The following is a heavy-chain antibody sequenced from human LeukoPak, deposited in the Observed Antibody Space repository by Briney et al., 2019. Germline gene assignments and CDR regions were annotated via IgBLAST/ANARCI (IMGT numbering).Heavy chain of an antibody. V-gene: IGHV1-46*01. J-gene: IGHJ6*03. CDR3: ARARLDCSGGSCYPAPSYYYYMDV. CDR1: GYTFTSYY. Sequence: ASVKVSCKASGYTFTSYYMHWVRQAPGQGLEWMGIINPSGGSTSYAQKFQGRVTMTRDTSTSKVYMELSSLRSEDTAVYYCARARLDCSGGSCYPAPSYYYYMDVWGKGTTVTVSS. D-gene: IGHD2-15*01. CDR2: INPSGGST.